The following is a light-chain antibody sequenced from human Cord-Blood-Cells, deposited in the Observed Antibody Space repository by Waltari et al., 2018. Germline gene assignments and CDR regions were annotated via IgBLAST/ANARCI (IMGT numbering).Light chain of an antibody. CDR1: SSDVGGYNY. CDR3: SSYTSSSTLV. CDR2: DVS. V-gene: IGLV2-14*01. Sequence: QSALTQPASVSGSPGQSITISCTGTSSDVGGYNYVSWYQQHPGKAPKLRIYDVSNLPSGVSNRFSCSKSGNTASLTISGLQAEDEADYYCSSYTSSSTLVFGTGTKVTVL. J-gene: IGLJ1*01.